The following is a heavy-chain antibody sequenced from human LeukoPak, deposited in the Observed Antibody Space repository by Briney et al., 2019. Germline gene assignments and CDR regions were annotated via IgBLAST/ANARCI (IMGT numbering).Heavy chain of an antibody. CDR3: AREVELRIAVAGKGGYYYYYYMDV. D-gene: IGHD6-19*01. J-gene: IGHJ6*03. V-gene: IGHV4-59*12. CDR1: GGSISNYY. CDR2: SRDSGTT. Sequence: SETLSLTCTVSGGSISNYYWSWIRQSPGKGLEWIGNSRDSGTTNYNPSLKSRVTISVDTSKNQFSLKLSSVTAADTAVYYCAREVELRIAVAGKGGYYYYYYMDVWGKGTTVTISS.